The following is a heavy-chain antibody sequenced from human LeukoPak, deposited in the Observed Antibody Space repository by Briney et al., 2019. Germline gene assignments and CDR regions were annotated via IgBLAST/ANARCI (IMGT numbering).Heavy chain of an antibody. CDR3: ARLLTTVTEARFDY. CDR1: GFTFGNAW. D-gene: IGHD4-17*01. CDR2: IKSKTDGETI. J-gene: IGHJ4*02. V-gene: IGHV3-15*01. Sequence: GSLRLSCAASGFTFGNAWMTWVRQAPGKGLEWVGRIKSKTDGETIDYAAPVKGRFIISRDDSKNTLYLQMNSLRAEDTAVYYCARLLTTVTEARFDYWGQGTLVTVSS.